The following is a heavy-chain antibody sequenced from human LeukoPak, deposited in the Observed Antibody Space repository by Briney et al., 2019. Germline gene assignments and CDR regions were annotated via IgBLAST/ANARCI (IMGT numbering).Heavy chain of an antibody. D-gene: IGHD3-22*01. CDR3: AKAPLGYDSSGPFDY. Sequence: GGSLRLSCATSGFTFSSYAMSWVRQAPGKGLEWVSAISGNGVSTYYADSVKGRFTISRDNSKNTLYLQMNSLRAEDTAVYYCAKAPLGYDSSGPFDYWGQGTLVTVSS. CDR2: ISGNGVST. J-gene: IGHJ4*02. CDR1: GFTFSSYA. V-gene: IGHV3-23*01.